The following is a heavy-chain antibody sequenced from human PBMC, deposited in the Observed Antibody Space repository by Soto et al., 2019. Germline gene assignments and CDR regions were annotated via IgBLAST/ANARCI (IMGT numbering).Heavy chain of an antibody. Sequence: EGSLRLSWAASGFTFSNSLMNWVRQAPGKGLEWVGRIKSKTDGGTTDYAAPVKGRFTISRDDSKNTLYLQMNSLKTEDTAVYYCTTLPPPTQWLVPSYYYYYGMDVWGQGTTVTVSS. CDR1: GFTFSNSL. D-gene: IGHD6-19*01. V-gene: IGHV3-15*07. J-gene: IGHJ6*02. CDR3: TTLPPPTQWLVPSYYYYYGMDV. CDR2: IKSKTDGGTT.